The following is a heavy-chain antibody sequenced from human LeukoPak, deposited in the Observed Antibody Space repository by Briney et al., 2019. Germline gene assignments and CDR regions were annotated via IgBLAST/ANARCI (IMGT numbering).Heavy chain of an antibody. CDR2: IKQDGSEK. V-gene: IGHV3-7*01. CDR3: ARGSRIYYDSSGYYYAY. D-gene: IGHD3-22*01. CDR1: GFTFSSYW. J-gene: IGHJ4*02. Sequence: SGGSLRLSCAASGFTFSSYWMSSVRQAPGKGLEWVANIKQDGSEKYYVDSVKDRFTISRDNAKNSRYLQMNSLRAEDTAVYYCARGSRIYYDSSGYYYAYGGQGTLVTVSS.